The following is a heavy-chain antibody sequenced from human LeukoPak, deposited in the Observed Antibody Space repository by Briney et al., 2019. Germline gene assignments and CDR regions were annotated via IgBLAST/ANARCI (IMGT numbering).Heavy chain of an antibody. V-gene: IGHV3-15*01. D-gene: IGHD4-23*01. CDR3: TAVDFDY. CDR1: GGSISSYY. J-gene: IGHJ4*02. Sequence: ETLSLTCTVSGGSISSYYWSWIRQPPGKGLEWVGRIKSKTDGGTTDYAAPVKGSFTISRDDSKNTLYLQMNSLKTEDTAVYYCTAVDFDYWGQGTLVTVSS. CDR2: IKSKTDGGTT.